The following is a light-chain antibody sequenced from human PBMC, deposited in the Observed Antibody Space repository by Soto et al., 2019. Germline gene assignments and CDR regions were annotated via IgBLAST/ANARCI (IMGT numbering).Light chain of an antibody. J-gene: IGKJ2*01. V-gene: IGKV3-15*01. CDR2: GAS. CDR1: QSVSSD. CDR3: QQYINWPPTST. Sequence: EIVMTQSPATLSVSPGERVTLSCRASQSVSSDLAWYQQKPGQAPRLLIHGASTRATGIPARFSGSGSGTEFTLAINSVQSDDFAVYYCQQYINWPPTSTFGQGTKLEI.